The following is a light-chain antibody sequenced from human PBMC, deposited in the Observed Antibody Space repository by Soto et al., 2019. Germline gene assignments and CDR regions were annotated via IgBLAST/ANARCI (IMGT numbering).Light chain of an antibody. CDR2: DVS. V-gene: IGKV1-5*01. J-gene: IGKJ1*01. Sequence: DIEMTQAPATLSAAVGDRVTITCRASQSIGDSLAWYQQKPGKAPYLLISDVSSLERGVPSRFSGSGSGTEFTLTISSMQPDDFATFYCQQYNGYSRTFGQGTQVDIK. CDR1: QSIGDS. CDR3: QQYNGYSRT.